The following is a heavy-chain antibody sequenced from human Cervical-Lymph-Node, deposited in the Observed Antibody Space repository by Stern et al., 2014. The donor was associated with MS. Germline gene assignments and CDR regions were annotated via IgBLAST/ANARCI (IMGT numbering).Heavy chain of an antibody. V-gene: IGHV1-18*01. CDR3: ARGLLGSENAFDI. CDR1: GYTFTSSG. Sequence: VQLVQSGAEVKKPVASVKVSCKACGYTFTSSGISWVRLAPGQGLEWMGWIIAYNGNTNYAQKLQGRVTRPTDTSTSTAYMELRSLRSDDTAVYYCARGLLGSENAFDIWGQGTMVTVAS. D-gene: IGHD2-15*01. J-gene: IGHJ3*02. CDR2: IIAYNGNT.